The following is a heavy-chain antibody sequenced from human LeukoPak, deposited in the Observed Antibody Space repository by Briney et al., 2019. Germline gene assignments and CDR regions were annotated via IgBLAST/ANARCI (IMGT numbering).Heavy chain of an antibody. CDR3: ARSSRAAFYSSGWTGAFDI. CDR2: INPNSGGT. V-gene: IGHV1-2*04. Sequence: ASVKVSCKASGCTFTGYYMHWVRQAPGQGLEWMGWINPNSGGTNYAQKFQGWVTMTRDTSISTAYMELSRLRSDDMAVYYCARSSRAAFYSSGWTGAFDIWGQGTMVTVSS. D-gene: IGHD6-19*01. J-gene: IGHJ3*02. CDR1: GCTFTGYY.